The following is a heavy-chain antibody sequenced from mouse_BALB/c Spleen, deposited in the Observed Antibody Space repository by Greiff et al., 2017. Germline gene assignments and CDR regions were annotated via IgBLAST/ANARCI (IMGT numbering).Heavy chain of an antibody. CDR3: AREWYYGSRAWFAY. Sequence: EVKLVESGGGLVQPGGSRKLSCAASGFTFSSFGMHWVRQAPEKGLEWVAYISSGSSTIYYADTVKGRFTISRDNPKNTLFLQMTSLRSEDTAMYYCAREWYYGSRAWFAYWGQGTLVTVSA. J-gene: IGHJ3*01. D-gene: IGHD1-1*01. CDR2: ISSGSSTI. CDR1: GFTFSSFG. V-gene: IGHV5-17*02.